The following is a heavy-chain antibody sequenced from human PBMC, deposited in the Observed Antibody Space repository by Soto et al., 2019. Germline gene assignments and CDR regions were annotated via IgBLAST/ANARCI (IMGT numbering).Heavy chain of an antibody. V-gene: IGHV4-59*08. CDR1: SGPSSSHN. CDR2: GYYTGGT. CDR3: VRQGIGNLHGLVDV. D-gene: IGHD1-1*01. Sequence: QVQLQQSGPGLVKPSETLSLTCTVSSGPSSSHNWGWIRQPPGRGLEWIGYGYYTGGTSYKPSIKSRVTISADTSTNHLSLTLSSVTAADTAVSYCVRQGIGNLHGLVDVWGQGTTVSVSS. J-gene: IGHJ6*02.